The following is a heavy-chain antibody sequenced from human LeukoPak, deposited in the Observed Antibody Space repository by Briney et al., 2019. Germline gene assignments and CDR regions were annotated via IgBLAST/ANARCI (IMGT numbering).Heavy chain of an antibody. CDR2: INPSGGST. CDR3: ARDYGPYPGCSWFDP. CDR1: GYTFTSYY. J-gene: IGHJ5*02. V-gene: IGHV1-46*01. Sequence: ASVKVSCTASGYTFTSYYMHWVRQAPGQGLEWMGIINPSGGSTSYAQKFQGRVTMTRDTSTSTVYMELSSLRSEDTAVYYCARDYGPYPGCSWFDPWGQGTLVTVSS. D-gene: IGHD2-21*01.